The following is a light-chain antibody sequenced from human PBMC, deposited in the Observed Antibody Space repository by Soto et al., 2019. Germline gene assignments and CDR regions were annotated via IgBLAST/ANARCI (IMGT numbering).Light chain of an antibody. J-gene: IGKJ1*01. Sequence: PGARATLFCRASQRVSNNYLAWYQQKPGQAPRLLIYGASSRATGIPDRFSGSGSGTDFSLTISRLEPEDSAVYYCQQHGTSPPSWTFGQGTKVEIK. CDR3: QQHGTSPPSWT. CDR1: QRVSNNY. V-gene: IGKV3-20*01. CDR2: GAS.